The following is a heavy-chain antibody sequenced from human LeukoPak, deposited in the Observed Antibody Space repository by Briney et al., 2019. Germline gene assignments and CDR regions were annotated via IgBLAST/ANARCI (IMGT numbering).Heavy chain of an antibody. CDR3: AKVPMIIVVIIDY. V-gene: IGHV3-23*01. Sequence: GGSLRLSCAASGFTFSSYVMSWARQAPGKGLEWVTSLSGSGGSTYYADSAKGRFTISIDNSKNPLYLQMNSLRADDTAVYYCAKVPMIIVVIIDYWGQGTLVTVSS. J-gene: IGHJ4*02. D-gene: IGHD3-22*01. CDR1: GFTFSSYV. CDR2: LSGSGGST.